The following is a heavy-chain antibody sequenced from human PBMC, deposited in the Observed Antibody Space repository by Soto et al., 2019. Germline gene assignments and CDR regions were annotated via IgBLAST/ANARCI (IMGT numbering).Heavy chain of an antibody. CDR3: ARNYPNYGDYYFDF. J-gene: IGHJ4*02. Sequence: QLVESGGGLVQPGRSMTLSCSASGFMFSDYGMNWVRQAPGKGLEWIAYINWNSRTLYYADSVRGRFTISRDNAERSLYLQMNSLRDDDTAVYYCARNYPNYGDYYFDFWGQGTLVAVSS. V-gene: IGHV3-48*02. CDR2: INWNSRTL. CDR1: GFMFSDYG. D-gene: IGHD4-17*01.